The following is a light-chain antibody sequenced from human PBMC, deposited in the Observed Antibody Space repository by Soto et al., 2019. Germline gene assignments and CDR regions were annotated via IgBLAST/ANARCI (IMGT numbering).Light chain of an antibody. Sequence: QSVLTQSSSASASLGSSVKLTCTLSSGHSSYIIAWHQQQPGKAPRYLMKLEGSGSYNKGSGVPDRFSGSSSGADRYLTISNLQFEDEADYYCATWDSNTRVFGGGTKLPVL. J-gene: IGLJ3*02. CDR2: LEGSGSY. CDR3: ATWDSNTRV. V-gene: IGLV4-60*02. CDR1: SGHSSYI.